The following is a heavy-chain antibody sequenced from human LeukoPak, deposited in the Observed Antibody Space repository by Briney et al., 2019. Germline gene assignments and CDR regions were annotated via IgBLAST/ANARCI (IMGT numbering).Heavy chain of an antibody. Sequence: ASVKVSCKVSGYTLTELSMHWVRQAPGKGLEWMGGFDPEDGETIYAQKFQGRVTMTEDTSTDTAYMELSSLRSEDTAVYYCATHSQVRGGNPSRGTLDYWGQGTLVTVSP. CDR1: GYTLTELS. V-gene: IGHV1-24*01. J-gene: IGHJ4*02. D-gene: IGHD3-10*01. CDR2: FDPEDGET. CDR3: ATHSQVRGGNPSRGTLDY.